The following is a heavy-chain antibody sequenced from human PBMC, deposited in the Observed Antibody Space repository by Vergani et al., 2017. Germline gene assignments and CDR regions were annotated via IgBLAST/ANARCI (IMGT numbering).Heavy chain of an antibody. Sequence: QVQLVQSGAEVREPGASVKVSCQVSGYSLTELSLHWVRQAPGKGLEWMGGFDPEDGKSIYAQNFQGIVTMTEDASTDKGYMELSSLRSEDTAIYYCASHIRSGYDFDYWGQGTLVTVSS. CDR3: ASHIRSGYDFDY. V-gene: IGHV1-24*01. D-gene: IGHD5-12*01. CDR2: FDPEDGKS. J-gene: IGHJ4*02. CDR1: GYSLTELS.